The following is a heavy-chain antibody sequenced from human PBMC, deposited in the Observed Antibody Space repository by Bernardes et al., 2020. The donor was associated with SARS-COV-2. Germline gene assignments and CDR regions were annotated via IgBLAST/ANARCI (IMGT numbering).Heavy chain of an antibody. CDR3: ASTRRWVQLDY. J-gene: IGHJ4*02. V-gene: IGHV3-7*01. CDR2: IKQDGSEK. CDR1: GFTFSSYW. Sequence: GSLRLSCVASGFTFSSYWMSWVRQAPGKGLEWVANIKQDGSEKNYVDSVKGRFTISRDNAKNSLYLQMNSLRAEDTAVYYCASTRRWVQLDYWGQGSLVTVSS. D-gene: IGHD5-18*01.